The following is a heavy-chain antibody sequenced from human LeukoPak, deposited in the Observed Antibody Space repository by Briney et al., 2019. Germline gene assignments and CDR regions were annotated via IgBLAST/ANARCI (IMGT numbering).Heavy chain of an antibody. V-gene: IGHV1-24*01. CDR3: ATGQDPDIWRGGY. J-gene: IGHJ4*02. CDR1: GYTLTELS. CDR2: FHSEDGET. D-gene: IGHD1-20*01. Sequence: ASVKVSRKVSGYTLTELSLHWVRQAPGKGLEWMGGFHSEDGETIYAQKVQGRITMTEDTSTDTAYMELSSLRSENTAVYYCATGQDPDIWRGGYWGQGTRVTVFS.